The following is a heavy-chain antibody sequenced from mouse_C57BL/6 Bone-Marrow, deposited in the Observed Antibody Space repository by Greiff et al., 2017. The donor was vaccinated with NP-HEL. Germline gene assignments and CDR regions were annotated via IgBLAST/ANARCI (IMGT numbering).Heavy chain of an antibody. V-gene: IGHV1-64*01. CDR2: IHPNSGST. D-gene: IGHD1-1*01. CDR1: GYTFTSYW. J-gene: IGHJ2*01. Sequence: QVQLQQPGAELVKPGASVKLSCKASGYTFTSYWMHWVKQRPGQGLEWIGMIHPNSGSTNYNEKFKSKATLTVDKSSITAYMQLSSLTSEDSAVYYCARYYYGSSLYYFDYWGQGTTLTVSS. CDR3: ARYYYGSSLYYFDY.